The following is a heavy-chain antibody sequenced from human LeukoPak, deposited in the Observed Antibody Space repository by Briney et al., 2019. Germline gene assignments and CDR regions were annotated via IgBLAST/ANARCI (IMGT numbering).Heavy chain of an antibody. Sequence: GGSLRLSCAASGFTDSSNYMSWVRQAPGKGLEWVSVIYSGGRTYYADSVKGRFTISRDNSKNTLYLQMNSLRAEDTAVYYCAKAAAFVLLGYFQHWGQGTLVTVSS. D-gene: IGHD3-3*02. CDR1: GFTDSSNY. J-gene: IGHJ1*01. CDR2: IYSGGRT. CDR3: AKAAAFVLLGYFQH. V-gene: IGHV3-53*05.